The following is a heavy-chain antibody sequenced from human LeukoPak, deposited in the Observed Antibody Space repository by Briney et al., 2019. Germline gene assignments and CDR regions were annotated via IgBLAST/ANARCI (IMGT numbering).Heavy chain of an antibody. CDR2: INPNSGGT. V-gene: IGHV1-2*02. J-gene: IGHJ5*02. CDR3: ARGSTVDIVGWFDP. Sequence: EASVKASCKASGYTFTAYYMHWVRQAPGQGLEWMGWINPNSGGTNYAQKFQGRVTMTRDTSISTAYMELSRLRSDDTAVYYCARGSTVDIVGWFDPWGQGTLVTVSS. D-gene: IGHD2-2*03. CDR1: GYTFTAYY.